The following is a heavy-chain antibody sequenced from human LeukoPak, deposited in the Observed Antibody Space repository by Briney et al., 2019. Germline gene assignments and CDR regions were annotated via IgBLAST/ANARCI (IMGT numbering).Heavy chain of an antibody. CDR3: ARLLIWGYDLDPLGYYYGMDV. J-gene: IGHJ6*02. CDR2: MNPNSGNT. Sequence: ASVKVSCKASGYTFTSYGINWVRQATGQGLEWMGWMNPNSGNTGYAQKFQGRVTMTRNTSISTAYMELSSLRSEDTAVYYCARLLIWGYDLDPLGYYYGMDVWGQGTTVTVSS. CDR1: GYTFTSYG. V-gene: IGHV1-8*01. D-gene: IGHD5-12*01.